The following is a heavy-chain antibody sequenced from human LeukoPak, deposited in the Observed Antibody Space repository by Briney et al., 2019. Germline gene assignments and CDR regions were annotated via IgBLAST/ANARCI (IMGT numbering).Heavy chain of an antibody. D-gene: IGHD1-26*01. CDR3: ARLVGAERYLADY. Sequence: PGRSLRLSCAASGFTFSSYAMHWVRQAPGKGLEWVAVISYDGSNKYYADSVKDRFTISRDNSKNTLYLQMNSLRAEDTAVYYCARLVGAERYLADYWGQGTLVTVSS. J-gene: IGHJ4*02. CDR2: ISYDGSNK. V-gene: IGHV3-30-3*01. CDR1: GFTFSSYA.